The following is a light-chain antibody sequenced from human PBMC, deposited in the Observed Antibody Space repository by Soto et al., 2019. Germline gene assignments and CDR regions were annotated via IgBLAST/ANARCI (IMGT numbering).Light chain of an antibody. CDR1: QSVSTN. J-gene: IGKJ2*01. CDR3: QYRSNWPPYT. Sequence: EVVLTQERSTLFVSPWERASLSCRASQSVSTNLAWYQQRPGQAPRLLIYGASARATGIPDRFSGSGAGTDFTFTISSLEPEDFAVYYCQYRSNWPPYTFGQGTKVDIK. V-gene: IGKV3-15*01. CDR2: GAS.